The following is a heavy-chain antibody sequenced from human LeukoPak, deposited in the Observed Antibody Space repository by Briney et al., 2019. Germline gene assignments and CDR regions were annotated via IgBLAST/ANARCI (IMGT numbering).Heavy chain of an antibody. CDR2: INHSGST. CDR3: ARGLVYYYYYMDV. CDR1: GGSFSGYY. Sequence: SETLSLTCAAYGGSFSGYYWSWIRQPPGKGLEWIGEINHSGSTNYNPSLKSRVTISVDTSKNQFSLKLSSVTAADTAVYYCARGLVYYYYYMDVWGKGTTVTVSS. J-gene: IGHJ6*03. V-gene: IGHV4-34*01.